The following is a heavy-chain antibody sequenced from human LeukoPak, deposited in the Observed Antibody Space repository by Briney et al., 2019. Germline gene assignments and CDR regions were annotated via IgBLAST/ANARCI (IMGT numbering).Heavy chain of an antibody. CDR1: GFTFSSYA. D-gene: IGHD3-22*01. Sequence: GGSLRLSCAASGFTFSSYAMHWVRQAPGKGLEWVTVISYDGSNKYYADSVKGRFTISRDNSKNTLYPQMNSLRAEDTAVYYCARAPGYYDSSGLDYWGQGTLVTVSS. CDR3: ARAPGYYDSSGLDY. J-gene: IGHJ4*02. V-gene: IGHV3-30*04. CDR2: ISYDGSNK.